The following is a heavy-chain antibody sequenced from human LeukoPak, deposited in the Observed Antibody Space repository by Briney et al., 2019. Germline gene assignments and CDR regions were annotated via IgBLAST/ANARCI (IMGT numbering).Heavy chain of an antibody. D-gene: IGHD6-13*01. CDR1: GYTFTSYD. V-gene: IGHV1-8*01. CDR3: ARASPLAAAGTPGWFDP. J-gene: IGHJ5*02. CDR2: MNPNSGNT. Sequence: ASVKVSCKASGYTFTSYDINWVRQATGQGLEWMGWMNPNSGNTGYAQKFQGRVTMTRNTSISTAYMELSSLRSEDTAVYYCARASPLAAAGTPGWFDPWGQGTLVTVSS.